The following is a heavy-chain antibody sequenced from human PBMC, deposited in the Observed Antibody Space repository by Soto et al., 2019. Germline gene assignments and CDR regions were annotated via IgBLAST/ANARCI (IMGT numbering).Heavy chain of an antibody. CDR2: ISYDGSNK. CDR1: GFTFSSYG. CDR3: AKEAKMGVMVAANLYYYYGMDV. Sequence: PGGSLRLSCAASGFTFSSYGMHWVRQAPGKGLEWVAVISYDGSNKYYADSVKGRFTISRDNSKNTLYLQMNSLRAEDTAVYYCAKEAKMGVMVAANLYYYYGMDVWGQGTRVTVS. V-gene: IGHV3-30*18. J-gene: IGHJ6*02. D-gene: IGHD2-15*01.